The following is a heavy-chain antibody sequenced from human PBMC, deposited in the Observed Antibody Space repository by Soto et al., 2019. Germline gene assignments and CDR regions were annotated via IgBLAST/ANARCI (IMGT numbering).Heavy chain of an antibody. CDR1: GYTFTSYA. J-gene: IGHJ4*02. CDR2: INAGNGNT. D-gene: IGHD3-3*01. V-gene: IGHV1-3*01. CDR3: ARVYKEWLLNTIDY. Sequence: ASVKVSCKASGYTFTSYAMHWVRQAPGQRLEWMGWINAGNGNTKYSQKFQGRVTMTRNTSISTAYMELSSLRSEDTAVYYCARVYKEWLLNTIDYWGQGTLVTGLL.